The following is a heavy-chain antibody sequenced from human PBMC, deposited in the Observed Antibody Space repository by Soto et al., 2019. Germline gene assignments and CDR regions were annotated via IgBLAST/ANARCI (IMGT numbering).Heavy chain of an antibody. CDR1: GGSISSSNW. CDR3: ARGAHTTVSPLDY. Sequence: QVQLQESGPGLVKPSGTLSLTCAVSGGSISSSNWWSWVRQPPGKGLEWIGEIYHSGSTNYNPSLTSRVTISVDKSNNQFALRLSSVTAADTAVYYCARGAHTTVSPLDYWGQGTLVTVYS. CDR2: IYHSGST. D-gene: IGHD4-17*01. J-gene: IGHJ4*02. V-gene: IGHV4-4*02.